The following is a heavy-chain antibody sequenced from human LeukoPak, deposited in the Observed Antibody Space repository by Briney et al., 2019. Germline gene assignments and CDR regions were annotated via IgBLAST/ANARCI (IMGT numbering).Heavy chain of an antibody. Sequence: SETLSLTCTVSGGSISSSNYYWGWIRQPPGKGLEWIGTIYYTGSTYYNPSLKSRVTLSVDTSKNQFSLKLSSVTAADTAMYYCARDYGDYHFDYWGQGTLVTVSS. J-gene: IGHJ4*02. D-gene: IGHD4-17*01. CDR1: GGSISSSNYY. CDR3: ARDYGDYHFDY. CDR2: IYYTGST. V-gene: IGHV4-39*07.